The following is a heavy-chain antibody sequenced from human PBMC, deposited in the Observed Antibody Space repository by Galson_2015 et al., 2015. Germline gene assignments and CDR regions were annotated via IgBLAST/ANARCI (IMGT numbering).Heavy chain of an antibody. D-gene: IGHD3-22*01. CDR3: ARDLYYDSSGYYPGVH. J-gene: IGHJ1*01. CDR1: GYTFTSYD. V-gene: IGHV1-8*01. CDR2: MNPNSGNT. Sequence: SVKVSCKASGYTFTSYDINWVRQATGQGLEWMGWMNPNSGNTGYAQKFQGRVTMTRNTSISTAYMELSSLRSEDTAVYYCARDLYYDSSGYYPGVHWGQGTLVTVSS.